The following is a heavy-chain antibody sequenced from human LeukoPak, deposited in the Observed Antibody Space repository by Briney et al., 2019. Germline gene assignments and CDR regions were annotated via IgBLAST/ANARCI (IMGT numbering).Heavy chain of an antibody. CDR1: GFTFSSHS. D-gene: IGHD3-3*01. Sequence: GGSLRLSCAASGFTFSSHSMNWVRQTPGKGLEWVSYVSSGSSARYYADSVKGRFTISRDDARNSLYLQMNSLRAEDTAVYYCARMSGSRLPGYWGQGTLVTVSS. CDR2: VSSGSSAR. CDR3: ARMSGSRLPGY. V-gene: IGHV3-48*01. J-gene: IGHJ4*02.